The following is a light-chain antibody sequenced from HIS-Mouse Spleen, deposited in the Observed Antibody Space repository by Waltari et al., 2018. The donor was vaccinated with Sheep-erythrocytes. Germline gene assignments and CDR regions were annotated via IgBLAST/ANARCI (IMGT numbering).Light chain of an antibody. CDR2: EGS. J-gene: IGLJ3*02. CDR1: SRAVGGYNL. Sequence: QSALTQPASVSGSPGQSITIPCTGTSRAVGGYNLVSRYQQHPGKAPKLMIYEGSKRPSGVSNRFSGSKSGNTASLTISGLQAEDEADYYCCSYAGSSTPWVFGGGTKLTVL. V-gene: IGLV2-23*01. CDR3: CSYAGSSTPWV.